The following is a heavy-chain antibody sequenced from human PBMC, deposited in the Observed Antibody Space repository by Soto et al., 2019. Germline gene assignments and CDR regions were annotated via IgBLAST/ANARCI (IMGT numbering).Heavy chain of an antibody. J-gene: IGHJ3*02. D-gene: IGHD6-19*01. V-gene: IGHV3-30-3*01. CDR1: GFTFSSYA. CDR2: ISYDGSNK. CDR3: ARDNLLYRSGKIDAFEI. Sequence: QVQLVESGGGVVQPGRSLRLSCAASGFTFSSYAMHWVRQAPGKGLEWVAGISYDGSNKYYADSVKGRITISRDNYKNTLYMQMNSQRADDTAVYYCARDNLLYRSGKIDAFEIWGQGTMVTVFS.